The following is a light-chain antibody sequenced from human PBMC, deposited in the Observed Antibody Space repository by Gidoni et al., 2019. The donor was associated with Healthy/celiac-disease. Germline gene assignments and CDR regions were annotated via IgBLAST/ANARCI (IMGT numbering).Light chain of an antibody. CDR2: WAS. V-gene: IGKV4-1*01. J-gene: IGKJ2*01. Sequence: DIVMTQSTDSLAVSLCERATINCKSSQSVLYNSNNKNYLAWYQQKPGQPPKLLIYWASTRESGVPDRFSGSGSGTDFTLTISSLQAEDVAVYYCQQYYSTPYTFGQGTKLEIK. CDR3: QQYYSTPYT. CDR1: QSVLYNSNNKNY.